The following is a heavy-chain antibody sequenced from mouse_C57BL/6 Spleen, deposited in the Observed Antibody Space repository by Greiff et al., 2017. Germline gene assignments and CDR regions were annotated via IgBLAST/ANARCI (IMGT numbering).Heavy chain of an antibody. CDR1: GFSFNTYA. CDR3: VRQGYGSSYVYAMDY. D-gene: IGHD1-1*01. V-gene: IGHV10-1*01. J-gene: IGHJ4*01. CDR2: IRSKSNNYAT. Sequence: GGGLVQPKGSLKLSCAASGFSFNTYAMNWVRQAPGKGLEWVARIRSKSNNYATYYADSVKDRFTISRDDSESMLYLQMNNLKTEDTAMYYCVRQGYGSSYVYAMDYWGQGTSVTVSS.